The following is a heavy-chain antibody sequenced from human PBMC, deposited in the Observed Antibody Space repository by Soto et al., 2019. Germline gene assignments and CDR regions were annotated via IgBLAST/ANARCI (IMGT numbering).Heavy chain of an antibody. J-gene: IGHJ4*01. CDR3: ARRWSGTDY. Sequence: SETLSLTCTFSGGSITSYYWSWIRQPPGKGLEWIGYIHNSGSTSCNPSLQSRVTISADVSKNQFSLDLRSVTAADTAVYYCARRWSGTDYWGHGTLVTVSS. V-gene: IGHV4-59*01. CDR2: IHNSGST. CDR1: GGSITSYY. D-gene: IGHD3-10*01.